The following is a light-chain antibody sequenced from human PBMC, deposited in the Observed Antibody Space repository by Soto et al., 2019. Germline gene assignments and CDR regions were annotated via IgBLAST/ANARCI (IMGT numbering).Light chain of an antibody. V-gene: IGLV2-14*01. Sequence: QSVLTQPASVSGSPGQSITISRTGTSRDVGGYNSVSWYQQHPGKAPKLMIYEVTNRPSGVSNRFSGSKSGNTASLTISGLQAEDEADYYCSSYTSGSALYVFGTGTKVTVL. CDR3: SSYTSGSALYV. CDR2: EVT. CDR1: SRDVGGYNS. J-gene: IGLJ1*01.